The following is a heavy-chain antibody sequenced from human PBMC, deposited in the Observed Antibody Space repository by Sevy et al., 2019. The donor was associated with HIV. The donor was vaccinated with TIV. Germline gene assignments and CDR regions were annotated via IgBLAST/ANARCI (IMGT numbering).Heavy chain of an antibody. CDR3: ARDREWGGYCSSTSCSYSYYYYGMDV. CDR1: GFTFSSYS. J-gene: IGHJ6*02. V-gene: IGHV3-21*01. D-gene: IGHD2-2*01. Sequence: LSLTCAASGFTFSSYSMNWVRQAPGKGLEWVSSISSSSSYIYYADSVKGRFTISRDNAKNSLYLQMNSLRAEDTAVYYCARDREWGGYCSSTSCSYSYYYYGMDVWGQGTTVTVSS. CDR2: ISSSSSYI.